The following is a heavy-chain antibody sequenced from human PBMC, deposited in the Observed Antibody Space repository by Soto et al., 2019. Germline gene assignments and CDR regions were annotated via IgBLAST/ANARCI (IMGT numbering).Heavy chain of an antibody. V-gene: IGHV3-11*05. CDR2: ISSSSSYT. Sequence: QVQLVESGGGLVKPGGSLRLSCAASGFTFSDYYMSWIRQAPGKGLEWVSYISSSSSYTNYADSVKGRFTISRDNAKNSQYMQMNSRRAADTAVYYCARDPLAVAAMGYYFDYWGQGTLCTVSS. D-gene: IGHD6-19*01. CDR1: GFTFSDYY. CDR3: ARDPLAVAAMGYYFDY. J-gene: IGHJ4*02.